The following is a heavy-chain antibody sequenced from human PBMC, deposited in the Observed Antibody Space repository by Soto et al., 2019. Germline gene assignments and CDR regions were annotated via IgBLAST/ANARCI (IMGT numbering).Heavy chain of an antibody. D-gene: IGHD3-3*01. CDR1: DFSLSTSGVG. CDR2: IYWNDDK. V-gene: IGHV2-5*01. Sequence: SGPTLVNPTQTLTLTCTFSDFSLSTSGVGVGWIRQSPEKALEWLSLIYWNDDKRYSPSLKSRLTITKDTSKNQVVLTMTNMDPVDTATYYGVHTDDVGTCYYPAFDYCGQGSPVT. J-gene: IGHJ4*02. CDR3: VHTDDVGTCYYPAFDY.